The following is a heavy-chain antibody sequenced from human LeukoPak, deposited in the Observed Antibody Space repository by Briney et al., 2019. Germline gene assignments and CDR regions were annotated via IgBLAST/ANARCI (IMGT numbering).Heavy chain of an antibody. CDR3: AKEPRYCGGDCYSLLDY. CDR1: GFTFSSYA. V-gene: IGHV3-23*01. CDR2: ISGSGGST. Sequence: GGSLRLSCAASGFTFSSYAMSWVRQAPGKGLEWVSAISGSGGSTYYADSVKGRFTISRDNSKNTLYLQMNSLRAEDTAVYYCAKEPRYCGGDCYSLLDYWGQGTLVTDSS. D-gene: IGHD2-21*01. J-gene: IGHJ4*02.